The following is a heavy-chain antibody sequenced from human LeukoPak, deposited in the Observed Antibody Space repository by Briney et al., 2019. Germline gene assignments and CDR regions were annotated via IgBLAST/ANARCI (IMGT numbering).Heavy chain of an antibody. CDR2: IDPNSGGT. CDR3: ARTPDYRVTT. V-gene: IGHV1-2*02. D-gene: IGHD3-16*01. Sequence: ASVKVSCKVSGYTFTAYYMHWVRQAPGQGLEWMGRIDPNSGGTIYVHKFQGRVAMTRDTSISTAYMELSRLTSDDTAVYYCARTPDYRVTTWGQGTLVTVCS. CDR1: GYTFTAYY. J-gene: IGHJ5*02.